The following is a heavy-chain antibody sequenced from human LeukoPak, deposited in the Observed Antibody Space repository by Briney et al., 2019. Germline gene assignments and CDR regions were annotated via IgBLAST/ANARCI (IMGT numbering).Heavy chain of an antibody. V-gene: IGHV3-48*02. J-gene: IGHJ4*02. CDR1: GFTFSDYH. D-gene: IGHD3-10*01. CDR3: ARDSWSGSYGSGSSNY. Sequence: GGSLRLSCAASGFTFSDYHINWVRQAPGKGLEWLSYISSTSTSMNYADSVRGRFAISRDNAKNSLYLQMNSLRDEDTAVYYCARDSWSGSYGSGSSNYWGQGTLVTVSS. CDR2: ISSTSTSM.